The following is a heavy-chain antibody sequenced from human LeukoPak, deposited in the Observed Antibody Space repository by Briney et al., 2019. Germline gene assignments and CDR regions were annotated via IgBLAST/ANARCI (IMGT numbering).Heavy chain of an antibody. CDR2: IYHSGIT. CDR3: ARGTRYFDWSATGYYYYMDV. D-gene: IGHD3-9*01. J-gene: IGHJ6*03. Sequence: SETLSLTCTVSDYSISSGYGYYWGWIRQPPGKGLEWIGNIYHSGITYYNHFNSSLKSRVTISVDTSKNQFSLKLSSVTAADTAVYYCARGTRYFDWSATGYYYYMDVWGKGTTVTVSS. CDR1: DYSISSGYGYY. V-gene: IGHV4-38-2*02.